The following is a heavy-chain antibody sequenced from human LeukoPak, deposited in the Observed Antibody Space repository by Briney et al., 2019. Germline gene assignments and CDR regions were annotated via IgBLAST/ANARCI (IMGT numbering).Heavy chain of an antibody. J-gene: IGHJ4*02. CDR2: IKSKTHGGTT. CDR1: GLTFSNVW. D-gene: IGHD2-2*02. Sequence: GGSLRLSCVVSGLTFSNVWMSWVRQAPGKGLEWVGRIKSKTHGGTTDYAAPVYGRFTVSRDDSKNTLYLQMNSLQTEDTAVCYCTTFSDCTSSICYTNYWGQGTLVTVSS. V-gene: IGHV3-15*01. CDR3: TTFSDCTSSICYTNY.